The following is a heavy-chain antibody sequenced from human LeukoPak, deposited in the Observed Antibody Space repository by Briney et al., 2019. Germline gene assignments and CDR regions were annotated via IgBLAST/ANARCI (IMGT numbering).Heavy chain of an antibody. CDR1: GGSISSYY. D-gene: IGHD3-16*01. CDR3: ARDWGNV. Sequence: SETLSLTCTVSGGSISSYYWSWIRQPPGKGLEWIGRIYSSGSTNYNPSLESRVTMSIDTSMSQLSLSLTSVTAADTAVYFCARDWGNVWGQGTTVTVSS. J-gene: IGHJ6*02. V-gene: IGHV4-4*07. CDR2: IYSSGST.